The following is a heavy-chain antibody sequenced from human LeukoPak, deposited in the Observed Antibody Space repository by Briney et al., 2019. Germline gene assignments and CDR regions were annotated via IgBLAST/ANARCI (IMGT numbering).Heavy chain of an antibody. Sequence: SETLSLTCTVSGGSISSSSYYWGWIRQPPGKGLEWIGSIYYSGSTYYNSSLKSRVTISVDTSKNQFSLKLSSVTAADTAVYYCARGLKYSYGYYYYYMDVWGKGTTVTVSS. CDR2: IYYSGST. CDR3: ARGLKYSYGYYYYYMDV. J-gene: IGHJ6*03. CDR1: GGSISSSSYY. D-gene: IGHD5-18*01. V-gene: IGHV4-39*07.